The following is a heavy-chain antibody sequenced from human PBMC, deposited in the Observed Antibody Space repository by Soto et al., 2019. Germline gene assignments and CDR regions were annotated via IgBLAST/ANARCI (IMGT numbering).Heavy chain of an antibody. Sequence: EVQLAESGGGLVQPGGSLRLSCAASGFTFNSYWMHWVRQVPGKGLVWVSRINNDGSTTNYADSVKGRFTISRDNARNTVYLQMNSLRADDTAVYYCVRGVIAANCFDYWGQGNLVTVSS. CDR2: INNDGSTT. J-gene: IGHJ4*02. V-gene: IGHV3-74*01. CDR3: VRGVIAANCFDY. D-gene: IGHD3-10*01. CDR1: GFTFNSYW.